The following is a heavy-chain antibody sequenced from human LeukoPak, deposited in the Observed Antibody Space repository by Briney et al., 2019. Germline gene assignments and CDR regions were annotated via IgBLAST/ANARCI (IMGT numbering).Heavy chain of an antibody. V-gene: IGHV3-23*01. CDR1: GFTFSSYA. CDR3: AKRGVVAATPSTV. D-gene: IGHD2-15*01. CDR2: ISGSGGST. Sequence: GGSLRLSCAASGFTFSSYAMSWIRQAPGKGLEWVSAISGSGGSTYYADSVRGRFTISRDNSKNTMYLQMNSLRAEDTAVYYCAKRGVVAATPSTVWGQGTLVTVSS. J-gene: IGHJ4*02.